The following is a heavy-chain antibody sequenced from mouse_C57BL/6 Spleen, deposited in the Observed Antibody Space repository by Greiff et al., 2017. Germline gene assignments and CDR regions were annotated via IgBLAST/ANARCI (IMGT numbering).Heavy chain of an antibody. V-gene: IGHV5-4*01. J-gene: IGHJ3*01. CDR1: GFTFRSYA. D-gene: IGHD2-3*01. CDR3: ARDSYDDPPWFAY. Sequence: EVKLMESGGGLVKPGGSLKLSCAASGFTFRSYAMSWVRQTPEKRLEWVATISDGGSYTDYPDNVKGRFTISGDNAKNNLYLQMSHLKSEDTAMYYGARDSYDDPPWFAYWGQGTLVTVSA. CDR2: ISDGGSYT.